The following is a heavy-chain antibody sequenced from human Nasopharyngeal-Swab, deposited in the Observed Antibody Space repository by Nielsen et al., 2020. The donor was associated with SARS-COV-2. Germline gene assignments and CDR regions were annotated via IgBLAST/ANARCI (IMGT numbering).Heavy chain of an antibody. J-gene: IGHJ4*02. CDR2: INPSGGST. V-gene: IGHV1-46*01. Sequence: WVRQAPGQGLEWMGIINPSGGSTSYAQKFQGRATMTRDTSTNTVYMELSSRRTEDTAVYYCAGIESSGPGGDYFDYWGQGTLVTVSS. CDR3: AGIESSGPGGDYFDY. D-gene: IGHD3-22*01.